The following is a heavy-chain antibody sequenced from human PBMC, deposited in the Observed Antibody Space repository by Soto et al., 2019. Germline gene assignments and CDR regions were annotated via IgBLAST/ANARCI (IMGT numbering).Heavy chain of an antibody. J-gene: IGHJ5*02. Sequence: DSVKGRFTISRDNSKNALYLQMNNLRAEDTAVYYYARSVRPLSWFDPWGQGTLVTVSS. D-gene: IGHD3-10*01. V-gene: IGHV3-23*01. CDR3: ARSVRPLSWFDP.